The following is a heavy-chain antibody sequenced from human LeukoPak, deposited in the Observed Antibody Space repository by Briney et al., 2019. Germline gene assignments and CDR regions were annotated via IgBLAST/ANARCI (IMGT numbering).Heavy chain of an antibody. CDR3: ARSVPGGSGWMGSIEY. CDR2: IGTAGDT. V-gene: IGHV3-13*01. Sequence: GGSLRLSCAASGFTFSRYDMHWVRQSTGKGLEWVSGIGTAGDTFYLGSVKGRFTISRESAKNSLYLQMNSLRVGDTAVYYCARSVPGGSGWMGSIEYWGQGTLVTVSS. D-gene: IGHD6-19*01. CDR1: GFTFSRYD. J-gene: IGHJ4*02.